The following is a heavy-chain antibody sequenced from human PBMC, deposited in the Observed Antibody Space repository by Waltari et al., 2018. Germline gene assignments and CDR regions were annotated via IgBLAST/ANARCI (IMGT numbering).Heavy chain of an antibody. CDR3: AKGDYAFWSGQNWYDA. V-gene: IGHV3-23*02. J-gene: IGHJ5*02. D-gene: IGHD3-3*01. Sequence: EVRLLESGGGLVQPGGSLRLSCDASGFTFSTYVMSGVRQAPGKGLEGVAVMRANEDSTYYGDSGKGRFTISRDISKNNLSLQMNSLRAEDTAIYYCAKGDYAFWSGQNWYDAWGQGTHVTVSS. CDR1: GFTFSTYV. CDR2: MRANEDST.